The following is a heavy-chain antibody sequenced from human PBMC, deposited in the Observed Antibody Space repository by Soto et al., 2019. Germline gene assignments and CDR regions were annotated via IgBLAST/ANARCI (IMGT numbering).Heavy chain of an antibody. J-gene: IGHJ5*02. CDR3: AKGGSSRFDP. CDR1: GGSISSYY. CDR2: IYYSGST. Sequence: QVQLQESGPGLVKPSETVSLTCTVSGGSISSYYWSWIRQPPGKGLEWIGYIYYSGSTNYNPSLERRVTISVDTSKNQFSLKLSSVTAADTAVYYCAKGGSSRFDPWGQGTLVTVSS. V-gene: IGHV4-59*01. D-gene: IGHD1-26*01.